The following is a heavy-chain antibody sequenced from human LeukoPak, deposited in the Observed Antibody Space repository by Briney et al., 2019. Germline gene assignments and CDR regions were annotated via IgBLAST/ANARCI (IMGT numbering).Heavy chain of an antibody. CDR1: GFTFSNYA. Sequence: GGSLRLSCAASGFTFSNYAMSWVRQAPGKGLEWVSAISGSGGSTYYADSVKGRFTISRDNSKNTLYLQMNSLRAEDTAVYYCALVAAIPNDAFDIWGQGTMVTVSS. CDR3: ALVAAIPNDAFDI. V-gene: IGHV3-23*01. CDR2: ISGSGGST. D-gene: IGHD2-15*01. J-gene: IGHJ3*02.